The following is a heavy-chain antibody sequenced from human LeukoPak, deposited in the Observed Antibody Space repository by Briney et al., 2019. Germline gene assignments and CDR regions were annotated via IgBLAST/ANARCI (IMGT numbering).Heavy chain of an antibody. V-gene: IGHV3-33*01. CDR1: GFTFSSYG. CDR3: AREAVDIVATTAFDY. J-gene: IGHJ4*02. D-gene: IGHD5-12*01. Sequence: PGRSLRLSCAASGFTFSSYGMPWVRQAPGKGLEWVAVIWYDGSNKYYADSVKGRFTISRDNSKNTLYLQMNSLRAEDTAVYYCAREAVDIVATTAFDYWGQGTLVTVSS. CDR2: IWYDGSNK.